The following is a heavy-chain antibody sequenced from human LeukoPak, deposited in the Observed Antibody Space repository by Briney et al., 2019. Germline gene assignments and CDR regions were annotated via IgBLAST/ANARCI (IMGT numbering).Heavy chain of an antibody. CDR2: ISGSGGST. CDR1: GFTFSSYA. V-gene: IGHV3-23*01. Sequence: LSGGSLRLSCAASGFTFSSYAMSWVRLAPGKGLECVSAISGSGGSTYYADSVKGRFTTSRDNSKNTLYLQMNSLRAEDTAVYYCAKEAHEGDAFDIWGQGTMVTVSS. CDR3: AKEAHEGDAFDI. J-gene: IGHJ3*02.